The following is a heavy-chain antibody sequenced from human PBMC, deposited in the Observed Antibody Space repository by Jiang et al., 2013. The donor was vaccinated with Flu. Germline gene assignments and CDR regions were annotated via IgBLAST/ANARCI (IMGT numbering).Heavy chain of an antibody. CDR3: YTPALAAPN. V-gene: IGHV7-4-1*02. D-gene: IGHD6-19*01. CDR1: GYTFTTYG. Sequence: QSGSELKQPGASVKVSCKASGYTFTTYGMNWVRQAPGQGLEWMGWINTDTRTPTYAQGFTGRSVFSLDTSVTTAYLQIRSLRPEDTAVYYCYTPALAAPNWGQGTQVTVSS. CDR2: INTDTRTP. J-gene: IGHJ4*02.